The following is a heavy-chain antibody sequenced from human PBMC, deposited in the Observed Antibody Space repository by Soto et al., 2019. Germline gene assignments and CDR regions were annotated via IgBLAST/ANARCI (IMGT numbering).Heavy chain of an antibody. CDR1: G. D-gene: IGHD3-3*01. V-gene: IGHV3-23*01. Sequence: GGRWILKKKAKGLEWVSAISGSGGSTYYADSVKGRFTISRDNSKNTLYLQMNSLRAEDTAVYYCAKVRSGRFLEWLPNYYFDYWGQGTLFTVS. CDR3: AKVRSGRFLEWLPNYYFDY. CDR2: ISGSGGST. J-gene: IGHJ4*02.